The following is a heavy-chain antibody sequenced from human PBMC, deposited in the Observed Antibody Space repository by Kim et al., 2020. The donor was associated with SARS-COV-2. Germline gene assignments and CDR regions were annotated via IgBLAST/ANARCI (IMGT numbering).Heavy chain of an antibody. V-gene: IGHV3-9*01. D-gene: IGHD2-15*01. CDR1: GFTFDDYA. Sequence: GGSLRLSCAASGFTFDDYAMHWVRQAPGKGLEWVSGISWNSGSIGYADSVKGRFTISRDNAKNSLYLQMNSLRAEDTALYYCAKDIGRYCSGGSCYRELGYYYGMDVWGQGATVTVSS. CDR2: ISWNSGSI. J-gene: IGHJ6*02. CDR3: AKDIGRYCSGGSCYRELGYYYGMDV.